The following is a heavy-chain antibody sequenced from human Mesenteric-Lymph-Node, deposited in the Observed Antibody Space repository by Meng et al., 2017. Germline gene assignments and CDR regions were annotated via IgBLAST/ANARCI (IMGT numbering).Heavy chain of an antibody. Sequence: GRLVESGVEVKNPGSSVRVAGKPSGWAFSIYAISWAGQAPGQGLEWMGGIIPIFGTANYAQKFQGRVTITADKSTGTAYMELSSLRSEDTAVYYCARVTRSSGWYDLDYWGQGTLVTVSS. CDR1: GWAFSIYA. CDR3: ARVTRSSGWYDLDY. D-gene: IGHD6-19*01. CDR2: IIPIFGTA. J-gene: IGHJ4*02. V-gene: IGHV1-69*06.